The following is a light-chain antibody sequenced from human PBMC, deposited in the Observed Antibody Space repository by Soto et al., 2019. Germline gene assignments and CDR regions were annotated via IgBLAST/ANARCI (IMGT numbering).Light chain of an antibody. CDR3: QQYDNLPLT. CDR2: DAS. Sequence: DIQMTQSPSTLSASVGDRVTITCRASQTISSWLAWYQQKPGKAPKLLIYDASNLETGDPSRFSGSGSGTDFTFTISSLQPEDIATYYCQQYDNLPLTVGGGTKVDNK. J-gene: IGKJ4*01. CDR1: QTISSW. V-gene: IGKV1-33*01.